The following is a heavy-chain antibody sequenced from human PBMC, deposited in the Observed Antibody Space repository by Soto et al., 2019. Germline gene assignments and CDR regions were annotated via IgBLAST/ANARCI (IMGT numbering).Heavy chain of an antibody. D-gene: IGHD5-18*01. CDR2: IYYSGST. V-gene: IGHV4-59*01. CDR3: VPDTAMVSFDY. Sequence: PSETLSLTCTVSGGSISSYYWSWIRQPPGKGLEWIGYIYYSGSTNYNPSLKSRVTISRDNSKNTLYLQMSSLRAEDTAVYYCVPDTAMVSFDYWGQGALVTVSS. J-gene: IGHJ4*02. CDR1: GGSISSYY.